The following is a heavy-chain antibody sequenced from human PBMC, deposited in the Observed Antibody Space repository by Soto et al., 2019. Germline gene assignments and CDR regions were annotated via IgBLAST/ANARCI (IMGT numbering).Heavy chain of an antibody. J-gene: IGHJ4*02. CDR1: GFAFSSYW. CDR3: ARVSCSGSSCAHFDY. CDR2: IDGDGSST. D-gene: IGHD2-2*01. Sequence: EVQLVESGGGLVQPGGSLRLSCATAGFAFSSYWMYWVRQVPGERLLWVSRIDGDGSSTTYADSVKGRFTISRDNAKNMLYLQMTSLRAEDTAVYYCARVSCSGSSCAHFDYWGQGTLVTVSS. V-gene: IGHV3-74*01.